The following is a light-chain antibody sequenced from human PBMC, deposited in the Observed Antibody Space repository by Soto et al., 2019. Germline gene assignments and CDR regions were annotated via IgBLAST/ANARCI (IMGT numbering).Light chain of an antibody. Sequence: EIVLTQSPATLSLSPGERATLSCRASHSVSNYLAWYQQQPGRAPRLLIYDASNRATGIPAKFSGSGSGTDFTLTISSLEPEDFAVYYCHQRSHCAGYTFGQGNKLEIK. CDR1: HSVSNY. J-gene: IGKJ2*01. V-gene: IGKV3-11*01. CDR3: HQRSHCAGYT. CDR2: DAS.